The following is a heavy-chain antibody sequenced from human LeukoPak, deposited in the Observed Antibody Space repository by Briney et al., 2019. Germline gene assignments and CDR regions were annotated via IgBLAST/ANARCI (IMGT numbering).Heavy chain of an antibody. CDR2: ISGSGGST. Sequence: GGSLRLSCAASGFTFSSYAMSWVRQAPGKGLEWVSAISGSGGSTSYADSVKGRFTISRDNSKNTLYLQMNSLRAEDTAVYYCAKTPGSIQLWFVDYWGQGTLVTVSS. CDR1: GFTFSSYA. V-gene: IGHV3-23*01. CDR3: AKTPGSIQLWFVDY. J-gene: IGHJ4*02. D-gene: IGHD5-18*01.